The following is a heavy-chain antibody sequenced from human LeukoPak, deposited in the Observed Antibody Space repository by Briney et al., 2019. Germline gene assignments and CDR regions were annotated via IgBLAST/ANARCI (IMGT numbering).Heavy chain of an antibody. D-gene: IGHD3-22*01. V-gene: IGHV4-4*07. Sequence: PSEILSLTCSVSGDSMGNFYWNWLRQPAGKGLEWIGRIRTDGTTYANPSFESAVTMSDDTSNNHISLRLSSATAADTAVYYCARSTGFYTTYYMDVWGKGTTVTLSS. CDR2: IRTDGTT. CDR1: GDSMGNFY. J-gene: IGHJ6*03. CDR3: ARSTGFYTTYYMDV.